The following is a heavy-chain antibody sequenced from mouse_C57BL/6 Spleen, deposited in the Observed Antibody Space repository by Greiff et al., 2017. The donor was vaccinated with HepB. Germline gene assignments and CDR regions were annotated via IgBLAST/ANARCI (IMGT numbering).Heavy chain of an antibody. CDR1: GYSFTGYY. D-gene: IGHD2-3*01. CDR3: ARRGIYDGYHRFAY. Sequence: EVQLQQSGPELVKPGASVKISCKASGYSFTGYYMNWVKQSPEKSLEWIGEINPSTGGTTYNQKFKAKATLTVDKSSSTAYMQLKSLTSEDSAVYYCARRGIYDGYHRFAYWGQGTLVTVSA. CDR2: INPSTGGT. J-gene: IGHJ3*01. V-gene: IGHV1-42*01.